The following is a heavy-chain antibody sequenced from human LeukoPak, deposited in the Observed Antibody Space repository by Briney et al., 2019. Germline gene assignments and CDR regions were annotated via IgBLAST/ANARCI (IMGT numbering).Heavy chain of an antibody. J-gene: IGHJ1*01. CDR2: INHSGST. V-gene: IGHV4-34*01. Sequence: KASETLSLTCAVYGGSFSGYYWSWIRQPPGKGLEWIGEINHSGSTNYNPSLKSRVTISVDTSKNQFSLKLSSVTAADTAVYYCARAAPEYYYDSSGYYPKYFQHWGQGTLVIVSS. D-gene: IGHD3-22*01. CDR3: ARAAPEYYYDSSGYYPKYFQH. CDR1: GGSFSGYY.